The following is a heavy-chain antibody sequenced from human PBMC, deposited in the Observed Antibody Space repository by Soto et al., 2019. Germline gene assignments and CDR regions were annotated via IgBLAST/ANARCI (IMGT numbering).Heavy chain of an antibody. J-gene: IGHJ4*02. V-gene: IGHV1-69*02. CDR3: ASLEYSGYGWCY. CDR1: GGTFSSYT. CDR2: IIPILGIA. Sequence: QVQLVQSGAEVKKPGSSVKVSCKASGGTFSSYTISWVRQAPGQGLEWMGRIIPILGIANYAQKVQGRVTITADNSTSAGYMELSSLKSEDTAVYYCASLEYSGYGWCYWGQGTLVTVSS. D-gene: IGHD5-12*01.